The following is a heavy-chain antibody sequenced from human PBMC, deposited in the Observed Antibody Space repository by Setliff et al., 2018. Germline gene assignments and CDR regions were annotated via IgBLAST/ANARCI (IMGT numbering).Heavy chain of an antibody. V-gene: IGHV3-7*01. J-gene: IGHJ6*02. CDR3: ASSVLQFLEWFKVPGWDYYYGMDV. CDR2: IKQDGSEK. Sequence: GGSLRLSCAASGFTFSRYWMSWVRQAPGKGLEWVANIKQDGSEKYYVDSVKGRFTISRDNAKNSLYLQMNSLRAEDTAVYYCASSVLQFLEWFKVPGWDYYYGMDVWGQGTTVTVSS. D-gene: IGHD3-3*01. CDR1: GFTFSRYW.